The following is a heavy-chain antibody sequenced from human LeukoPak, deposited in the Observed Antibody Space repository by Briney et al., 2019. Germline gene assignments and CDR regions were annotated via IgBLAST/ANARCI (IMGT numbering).Heavy chain of an antibody. D-gene: IGHD6-6*01. CDR3: ARDRRRPYYYYGMDV. J-gene: IGHJ6*02. CDR1: GGSISSYY. CDR2: IYTSGST. V-gene: IGHV4-4*09. Sequence: SETLSLTCTVSGGSISSYYWSWIRQPPGKGLEWIGYIYTSGSTNYNPSLKSRVTISVDTSKNQFSLKLSSVTAADTAVYYCARDRRRPYYYYGMDVWGQGTTVTVSS.